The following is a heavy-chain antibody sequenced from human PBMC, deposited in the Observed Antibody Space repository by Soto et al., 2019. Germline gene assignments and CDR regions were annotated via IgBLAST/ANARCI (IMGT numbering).Heavy chain of an antibody. Sequence: GGSLRLSCAASGFTFSSYGMHWVRQAPGKGLEWVAVIWYDGSNKYYADSVKGRFTISRDNSKNTLYLQMNSLRAEDTAVYYCARDRYCISTSCYDLYYYYGMDVWGQGTTVTVSS. J-gene: IGHJ6*02. D-gene: IGHD2-2*01. CDR3: ARDRYCISTSCYDLYYYYGMDV. CDR2: IWYDGSNK. V-gene: IGHV3-33*01. CDR1: GFTFSSYG.